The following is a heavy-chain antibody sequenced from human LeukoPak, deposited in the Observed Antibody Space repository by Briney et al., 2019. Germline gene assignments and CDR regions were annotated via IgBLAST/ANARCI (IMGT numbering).Heavy chain of an antibody. CDR3: AREPSSYYYDSSGHYYE. D-gene: IGHD3-22*01. CDR1: GGTFSSYA. Sequence: SVKVSCKASGGTFSSYAISWVRQAPGQGLEWMGGIIPIFGTANYAQKFQGRVTITADESTSTAYMELSSLRSEDTAVYYCAREPSSYYYDSSGHYYEWGQGTLVTVSS. CDR2: IIPIFGTA. J-gene: IGHJ4*02. V-gene: IGHV1-69*13.